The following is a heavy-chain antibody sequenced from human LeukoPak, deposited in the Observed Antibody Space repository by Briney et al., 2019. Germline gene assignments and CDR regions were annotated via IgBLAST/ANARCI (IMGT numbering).Heavy chain of an antibody. Sequence: SETLSLTCAVYGGSFSGYSWSWIRQPPGKGLEWIGEINHSGSTNYNPSLKSRVTISVDTSKNQFSLKLSSVTAADTAVYYCARGSARFDYWGQGTLVTVSS. J-gene: IGHJ4*02. CDR2: INHSGST. V-gene: IGHV4-34*01. CDR1: GGSFSGYS. D-gene: IGHD3-3*01. CDR3: ARGSARFDY.